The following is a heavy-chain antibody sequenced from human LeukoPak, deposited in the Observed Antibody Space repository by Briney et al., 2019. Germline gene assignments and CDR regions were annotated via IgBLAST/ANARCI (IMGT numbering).Heavy chain of an antibody. CDR2: ISYDGSNK. J-gene: IGHJ3*02. V-gene: IGHV3-30*18. Sequence: GGTLRLSCAASGFTFSSYGMHWVRQAPGKGLEWVAVISYDGSNKYYADSVKGRFTISRDNSKNTLYLQMNSLRAEDTAVYYCAKHRLRGDFWSCYPDAFDIWGQGTMVSVSS. CDR3: AKHRLRGDFWSCYPDAFDI. CDR1: GFTFSSYG. D-gene: IGHD3-3*01.